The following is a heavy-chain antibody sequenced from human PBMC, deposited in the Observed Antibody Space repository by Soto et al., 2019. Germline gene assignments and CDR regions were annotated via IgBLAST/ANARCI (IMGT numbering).Heavy chain of an antibody. D-gene: IGHD3-22*01. CDR1: GFTFSNAW. CDR2: IKSKTDGGTT. V-gene: IGHV3-15*01. CDR3: TTTSITMIVVDNHIFEYFQH. J-gene: IGHJ1*01. Sequence: GGSLRLSCAASGFTFSNAWMSWVRQAPGKGLEWVGRIKSKTDGGTTDYAAPVKGRFTISRDDSKNTLYLQMNSLKTEDTAVYYCTTTSITMIVVDNHIFEYFQHWGQGTLVTVSS.